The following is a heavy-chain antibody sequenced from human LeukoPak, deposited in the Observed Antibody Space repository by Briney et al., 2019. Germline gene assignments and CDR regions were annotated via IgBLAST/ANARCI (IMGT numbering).Heavy chain of an antibody. Sequence: PGGSLTLSCEDSGFTFRSYEMNWVRQAPGKGLEWIAYLSSSGSAFSYADSVKGRLTISRDNSKNTLYLQMNSLRAEDTAVYYCAKDYGAPLRDAFDIWGQGTMVTVSS. V-gene: IGHV3-48*03. CDR3: AKDYGAPLRDAFDI. D-gene: IGHD4-17*01. CDR2: LSSSGSAF. J-gene: IGHJ3*02. CDR1: GFTFRSYE.